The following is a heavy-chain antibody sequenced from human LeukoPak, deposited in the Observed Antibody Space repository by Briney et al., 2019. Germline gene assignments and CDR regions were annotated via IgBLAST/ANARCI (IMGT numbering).Heavy chain of an antibody. CDR2: ISPYNGNT. CDR1: GYTFTTYG. D-gene: IGHD2-15*01. J-gene: IGHJ5*02. CDR3: ARDGGYCSVTNCYSAWFDP. V-gene: IGHV1-18*01. Sequence: ASVKVSCKASGYTFTTYGVNWVRQAPGQGLEWMGWISPYNGNTNYAQNLQDRVTMPTDTSTSTAYMELMSLRSDDTAVYYCARDGGYCSVTNCYSAWFDPWGQGTLVTVSS.